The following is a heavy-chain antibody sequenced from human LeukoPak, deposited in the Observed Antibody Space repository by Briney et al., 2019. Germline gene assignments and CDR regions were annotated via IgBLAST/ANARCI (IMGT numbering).Heavy chain of an antibody. J-gene: IGHJ5*02. Sequence: LGASVKVSCKASGYTFTSYGISWVRQAPGQGLEWMGWISAYNGNTNYAQKLQGRVTMTTDTSTSTAYMELRSLRSDDTAVYYCARRPGIAAAAPWFDPWGQGTLVTVSS. CDR1: GYTFTSYG. CDR3: ARRPGIAAAAPWFDP. D-gene: IGHD6-13*01. V-gene: IGHV1-18*01. CDR2: ISAYNGNT.